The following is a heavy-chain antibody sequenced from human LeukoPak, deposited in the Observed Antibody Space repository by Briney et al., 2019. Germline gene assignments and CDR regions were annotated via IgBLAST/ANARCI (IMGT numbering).Heavy chain of an antibody. Sequence: PSETLSLTCTVSGGSISSYYWSWMRQPPGKGLEWIGYIYYSGSTNYNPSLKSRVTISVDTSKNQFSLKLSSVTAADTAVYYCARISLISIAAGNWFDPWGQGTLVTVSS. V-gene: IGHV4-59*08. CDR1: GGSISSYY. D-gene: IGHD6-13*01. CDR3: ARISLISIAAGNWFDP. J-gene: IGHJ5*02. CDR2: IYYSGST.